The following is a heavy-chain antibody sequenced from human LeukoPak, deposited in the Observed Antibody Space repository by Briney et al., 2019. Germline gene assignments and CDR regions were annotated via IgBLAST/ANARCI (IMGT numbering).Heavy chain of an antibody. Sequence: GGSLRLSCAASGFTFSSYWMHWVRQAPGKGLVWVSRINSDGSSTSYADSVKGRFTISRDNAKNTLYLQMDSLRGEDTAVYYCARGDVNPIYDYDNSGHPWGQGTLVTVSS. J-gene: IGHJ4*02. CDR1: GFTFSSYW. CDR3: ARGDVNPIYDYDNSGHP. D-gene: IGHD3-22*01. V-gene: IGHV3-74*01. CDR2: INSDGSST.